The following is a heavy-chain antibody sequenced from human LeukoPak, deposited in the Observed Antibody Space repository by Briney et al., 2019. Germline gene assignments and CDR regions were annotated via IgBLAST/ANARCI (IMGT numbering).Heavy chain of an antibody. CDR3: ARLVVVAATPLYYYYYMDV. J-gene: IGHJ6*03. D-gene: IGHD2-15*01. Sequence: SETLSLTCTVSGGSISSYYWSWIRQPAGKGLEWIGYIYTSGSTNYNPSLKSRVTISVDTSKNQFSLKLSSVTAADTAVYYCARLVVVAATPLYYYYYMDVWGKGTTVTVSS. CDR2: IYTSGST. V-gene: IGHV4-4*09. CDR1: GGSISSYY.